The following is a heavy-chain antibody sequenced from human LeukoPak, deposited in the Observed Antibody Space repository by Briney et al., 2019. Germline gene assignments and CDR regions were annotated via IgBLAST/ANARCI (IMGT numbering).Heavy chain of an antibody. Sequence: ASVKVSCKASGYTFTSYAIHWVRQAPGQRLEWMGWINAGNGNTRYSQEFQGRVTITRDTSASTAYMELSSLRSEDMAVYYCARGRGPYYGSGSYNWGQGTLVTVSS. CDR2: INAGNGNT. CDR1: GYTFTSYA. V-gene: IGHV1-3*03. J-gene: IGHJ4*02. D-gene: IGHD3-10*01. CDR3: ARGRGPYYGSGSYN.